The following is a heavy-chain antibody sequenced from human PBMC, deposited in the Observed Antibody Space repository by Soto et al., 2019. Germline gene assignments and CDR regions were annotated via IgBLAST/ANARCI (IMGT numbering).Heavy chain of an antibody. CDR3: AREGGDAYSSGPSGEYYFDY. Sequence: ASVKVSCKASGYTFTGYYMHWVRQAPGQGLEWMGWINPNSGGTNYAQKFQGWVTMTRETSISTAYMELSRLRSDDTAVYYCAREGGDAYSSGPSGEYYFDYWGQGTLVTVSS. CDR2: INPNSGGT. V-gene: IGHV1-2*04. J-gene: IGHJ4*02. CDR1: GYTFTGYY. D-gene: IGHD6-19*01.